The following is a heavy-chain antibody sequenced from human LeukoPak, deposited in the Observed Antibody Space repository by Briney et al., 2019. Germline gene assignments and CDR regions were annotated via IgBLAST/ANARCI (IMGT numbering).Heavy chain of an antibody. CDR3: ARVGASNYYYGMDV. Sequence: GGSLRLSCAASGFTFSSYAMHWVRQAPGKGLEWVAVISYDGSNKYYADSVKGRFTIYRDNSKNTLYLQMNSLRAEDTAVYYCARVGASNYYYGMDVWGQGTTVTVSS. CDR2: ISYDGSNK. J-gene: IGHJ6*02. V-gene: IGHV3-30*04. CDR1: GFTFSSYA. D-gene: IGHD3-3*01.